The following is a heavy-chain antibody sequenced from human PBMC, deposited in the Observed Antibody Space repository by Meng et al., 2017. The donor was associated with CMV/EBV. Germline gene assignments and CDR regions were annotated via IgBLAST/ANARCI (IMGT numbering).Heavy chain of an antibody. CDR2: INPNSGGT. V-gene: IGHV1-2*02. Sequence: ASVKVSCKASGYTFTGYYMHWVRQAPGQGLEWMGWINPNSGGTNYAQKFQGRVTMTRDTSISTAYMELGRLRSDDTAVYYCARVMVRGVDYAFDIWGQGTMVTVSS. D-gene: IGHD3-10*01. CDR3: ARVMVRGVDYAFDI. J-gene: IGHJ3*02. CDR1: GYTFTGYY.